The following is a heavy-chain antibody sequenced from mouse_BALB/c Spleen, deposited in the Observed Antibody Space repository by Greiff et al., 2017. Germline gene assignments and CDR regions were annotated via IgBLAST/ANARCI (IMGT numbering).Heavy chain of an antibody. V-gene: IGHV5-12-2*01. Sequence: DVKLVESGGGLVQPGGSLKLSCAASGFTFSSYTMSWVRQTPEKRLEWVAYISNGGGSTYYPDTVKGRFTISRDNAKNTLYLQMSSLKSEDTAMYYCARPGYDGYYYAMDYWGQGTSVTVSS. CDR2: ISNGGGST. J-gene: IGHJ4*01. CDR3: ARPGYDGYYYAMDY. CDR1: GFTFSSYT. D-gene: IGHD2-14*01.